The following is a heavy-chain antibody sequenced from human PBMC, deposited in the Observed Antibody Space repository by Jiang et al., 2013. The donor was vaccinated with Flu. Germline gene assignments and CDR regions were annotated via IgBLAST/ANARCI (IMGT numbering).Heavy chain of an antibody. Sequence: SGAEVKKPGSSVKVSCKASGGTFSSYAINWVRQAPGQGLEWMGGIIPIFGTANYAQKFQGRVTITADKLTSTAYMELSSLRSDDTAVYYCARGPDEKGIAVADYYFYYGMDVWGQGTTVTVSS. CDR3: ARGPDEKGIAVADYYFYYGMDV. V-gene: IGHV1-69*06. CDR2: IIPIFGTA. J-gene: IGHJ6*02. CDR1: GGTFSSYA. D-gene: IGHD6-19*01.